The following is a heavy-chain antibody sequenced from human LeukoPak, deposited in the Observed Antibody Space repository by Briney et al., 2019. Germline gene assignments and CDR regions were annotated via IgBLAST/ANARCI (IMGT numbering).Heavy chain of an antibody. CDR2: ISAYNCTT. CDR1: GYTFSNFG. D-gene: IGHD3-22*01. V-gene: IGHV1-18*04. J-gene: IGHJ4*02. Sequence: GASVKVSCKGTGYTFSNFGISGVGQARGKGLEWMGWISAYNCTTPSAQILQGRVTVTTDTSTSTAYMELRSLRSDDTAVYYCARSCYHDYWGQGTLVTVSS. CDR3: ARSCYHDY.